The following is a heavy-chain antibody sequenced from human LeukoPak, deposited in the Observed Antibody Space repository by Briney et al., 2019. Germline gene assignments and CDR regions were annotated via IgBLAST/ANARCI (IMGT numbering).Heavy chain of an antibody. J-gene: IGHJ6*03. D-gene: IGHD6-6*01. V-gene: IGHV1-46*01. Sequence: ASVKVSCKASGYTFTSYYMHWVRQAPGQGLEWMGIINPSGGSTSYAQKFQGRVTMTRDTSISTVYMEVSRLRSDDTAVYYCAREESIRGTYYMDVWGQGTTVTVSS. CDR1: GYTFTSYY. CDR2: INPSGGST. CDR3: AREESIRGTYYMDV.